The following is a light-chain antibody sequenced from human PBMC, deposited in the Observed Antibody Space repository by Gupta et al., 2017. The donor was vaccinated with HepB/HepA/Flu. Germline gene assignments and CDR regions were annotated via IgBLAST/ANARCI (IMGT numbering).Light chain of an antibody. J-gene: IGLJ1*01. CDR3: YTSAGNLEV. CDR2: EVS. V-gene: IGLV2-11*01. Sequence: QSALTQPRPVSGSPGQSVTITCTGTSSDVGRYTRVSWYQQPPDTAPILLIYEVSNRPSGVPYRFSGAKSGNTATTTISAVEAEDYYYYSCYTSAGNLEVFGSGTTLTVL. CDR1: SSDVGRYTR.